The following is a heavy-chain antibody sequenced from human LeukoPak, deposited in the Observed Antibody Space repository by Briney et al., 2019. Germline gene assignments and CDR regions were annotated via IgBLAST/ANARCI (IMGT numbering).Heavy chain of an antibody. Sequence: GGSLRLSCAASGFTFSTYAMHWVPQAPGKGLERGAVISFDGSNKHYADSVKGRFTISRDNSKNTLYLQTNSLTAEDTAVYYCARDREGYSSGWYYYYYYMDVWGKGTTVTVSS. CDR1: GFTFSTYA. CDR2: ISFDGSNK. V-gene: IGHV3-30*04. J-gene: IGHJ6*03. CDR3: ARDREGYSSGWYYYYYYMDV. D-gene: IGHD6-19*01.